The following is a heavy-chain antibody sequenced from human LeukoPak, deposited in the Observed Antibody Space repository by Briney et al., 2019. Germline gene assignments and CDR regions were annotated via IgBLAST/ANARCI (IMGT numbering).Heavy chain of an antibody. D-gene: IGHD3-9*01. J-gene: IGHJ4*02. CDR3: ARGHYDVLAASYKWTPDY. V-gene: IGHV3-21*01. CDR1: GFTFNTFN. CDR2: TTSGGDYI. Sequence: GGSLRLSCAASGFTFNTFNMNWVRQAPGKGLEWVSSTTSGGDYIYYADSVKGRFTTSRDNAKNSLSLQLYSLRVEDTAVYYCARGHYDVLAASYKWTPDYWGQGTLVTVSS.